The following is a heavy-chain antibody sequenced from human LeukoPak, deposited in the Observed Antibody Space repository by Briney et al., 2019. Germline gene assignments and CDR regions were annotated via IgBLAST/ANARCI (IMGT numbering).Heavy chain of an antibody. CDR2: INPSGGST. J-gene: IGHJ3*02. V-gene: IGHV1-46*01. Sequence: ASVKVSCKASGYTFSVYYMHWVRQAPGQGLEWMGIINPSGGSTSYAQKFQGRVTMTRDTSTSTVYMELSSLRSEDTAVYYCATANLSRGYYYDSSGYYYSRRGDAFDIWGQGTMVTVSS. CDR3: ATANLSRGYYYDSSGYYYSRRGDAFDI. CDR1: GYTFSVYY. D-gene: IGHD3-22*01.